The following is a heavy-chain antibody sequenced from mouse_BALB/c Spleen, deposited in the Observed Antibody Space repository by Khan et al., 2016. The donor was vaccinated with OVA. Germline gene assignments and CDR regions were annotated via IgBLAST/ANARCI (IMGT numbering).Heavy chain of an antibody. Sequence: VQLQQSGPELVKPGASVKMSCKASGYTFTDYVITWVRQRTGQGLEWIGEIYPGRGNSYYNEKFKDKATLTADKSSNTAYMQLSSLTSEESAVYVCSGARYFGFWGAGTTVTVSS. CDR1: GYTFTDYV. V-gene: IGHV1-81*01. CDR2: IYPGRGNS. J-gene: IGHJ1*01. CDR3: SGARYFGF.